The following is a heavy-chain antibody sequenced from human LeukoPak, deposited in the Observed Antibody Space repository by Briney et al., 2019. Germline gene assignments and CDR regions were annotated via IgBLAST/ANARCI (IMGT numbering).Heavy chain of an antibody. CDR3: GSQNSGWQYGPFDF. V-gene: IGHV4-38-2*02. D-gene: IGHD5-12*01. J-gene: IGHJ4*02. CDR2: VSQSRTT. Sequence: SETLSLTCTVSGYSLSSAYSWGWIQQPPGKGLEWIGRVSQSRTTYYSPSLKSRVTISVDTSKNQFSLKMSSVTAADTAVYYCGSQNSGWQYGPFDFWGQGTLVTVSS. CDR1: GYSLSSAYS.